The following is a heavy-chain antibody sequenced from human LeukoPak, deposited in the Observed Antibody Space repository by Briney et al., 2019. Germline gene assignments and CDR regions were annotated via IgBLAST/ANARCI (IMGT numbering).Heavy chain of an antibody. V-gene: IGHV3-33*01. CDR3: ARDQGLLVVAGRFGY. CDR1: GFTFTSYG. D-gene: IGHD6-19*01. CDR2: IWYDGTNE. J-gene: IGHJ4*02. Sequence: GGSLRLSCAASGFTFTSYGMHWVRQAPGEGLEWVAVIWYDGTNEKYADSVKGRFTISRDNSKNTLYLQMNSLRAEDTAVYYCARDQGLLVVAGRFGYWGQGTLVTVSS.